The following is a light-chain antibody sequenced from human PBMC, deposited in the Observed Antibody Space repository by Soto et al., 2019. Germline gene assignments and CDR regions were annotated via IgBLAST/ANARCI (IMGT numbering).Light chain of an antibody. V-gene: IGLV2-14*01. J-gene: IGLJ2*01. CDR2: EVS. CDR1: SSDVGGYNY. CDR3: SSYTSNSTHVV. Sequence: QSALTQPASVSGSPGQSITISCTGTSSDVGGYNYVSWYQQHPGKAPKLMIYEVSNRPSGVSKRFSGSKSGNTASLTISGLQAEDEADYYCSSYTSNSTHVVFGGGTKLTVL.